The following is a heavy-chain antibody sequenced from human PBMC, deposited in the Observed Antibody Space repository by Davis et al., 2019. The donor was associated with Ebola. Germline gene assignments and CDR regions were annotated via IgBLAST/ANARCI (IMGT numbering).Heavy chain of an antibody. V-gene: IGHV3-23*01. CDR2: ISGSGGST. CDR3: AKDGGNYPYWYFDH. D-gene: IGHD1-7*01. Sequence: GESLKISCAASGFTFSSYAMSWVRQAPGKGLEWVSAISGSGGSTYYADSVKGRFTISRDTSKNTLYLQMNSLRAEDTAVYYCAKDGGNYPYWYFDHWGRGTLVTVSS. J-gene: IGHJ2*01. CDR1: GFTFSSYA.